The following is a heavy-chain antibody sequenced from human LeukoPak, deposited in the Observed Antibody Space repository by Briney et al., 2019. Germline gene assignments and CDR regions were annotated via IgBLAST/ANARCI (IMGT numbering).Heavy chain of an antibody. CDR2: INPNSGGT. CDR1: GYIFNGYY. V-gene: IGHV1-2*02. Sequence: ASVKVSCKASGYIFNGYYMHWVRQAPGQGLEWMGWINPNSGGTNYAQKFQGRVTMTRDTSITTAYMELSRLRSDDTAVYYCARGYCSSTSCYARNDFDYWGQGTLVTVSS. J-gene: IGHJ4*02. CDR3: ARGYCSSTSCYARNDFDY. D-gene: IGHD2-2*01.